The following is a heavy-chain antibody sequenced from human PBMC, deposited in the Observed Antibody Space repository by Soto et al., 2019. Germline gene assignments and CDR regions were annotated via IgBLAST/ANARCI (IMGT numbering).Heavy chain of an antibody. J-gene: IGHJ6*02. CDR2: INHSGST. V-gene: IGHV4-34*01. CDR3: ARARPNYYYYGMDV. CDR1: GGSFSGYY. Sequence: SETLSLTCAVYGGSFSGYYWSWIRQPPGKGLEWNGEINHSGSTNYNPSLKNRVTISVDTSKKQSSLKLSSVTAADTAVYYCARARPNYYYYGMDVWGQGTTVTGSS. D-gene: IGHD6-6*01.